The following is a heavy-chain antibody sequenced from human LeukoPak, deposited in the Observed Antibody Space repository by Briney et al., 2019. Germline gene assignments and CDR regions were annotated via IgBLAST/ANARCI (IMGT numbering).Heavy chain of an antibody. CDR3: VRGNYYDSSGFDVSGY. J-gene: IGHJ4*02. D-gene: IGHD3-22*01. CDR1: GFSFSTYA. V-gene: IGHV3-30*04. CDR2: ISYDGYNK. Sequence: GGSLRLSCAASGFSFSTYAMHWVRQAPEQGLEWVAFISYDGYNKYYADSVKGRFTISRDNSNNTLHLQVNSLRAEDTALDYCVRGNYYDSSGFDVSGYWGQGALVTVSS.